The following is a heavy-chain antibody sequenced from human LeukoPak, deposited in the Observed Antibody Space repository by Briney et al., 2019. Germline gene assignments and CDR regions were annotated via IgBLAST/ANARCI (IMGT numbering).Heavy chain of an antibody. CDR1: GITFSEYA. J-gene: IGHJ4*02. CDR3: AKDRAVAGTDARYYFDS. Sequence: GGSLRLSCAASGITFSEYAMHWVRQAPGKGLEWVAVIWYDGKHKYYADSVKGRFTISRDNSKNTLFLNMNSLRADDTAVYYCAKDRAVAGTDARYYFDSWGQGTLVTVSA. CDR2: IWYDGKHK. D-gene: IGHD6-19*01. V-gene: IGHV3-33*06.